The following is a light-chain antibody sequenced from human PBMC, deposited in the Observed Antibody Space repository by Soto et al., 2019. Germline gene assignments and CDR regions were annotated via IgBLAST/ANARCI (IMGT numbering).Light chain of an antibody. J-gene: IGKJ2*01. Sequence: EIVLTQSPATLSVSPGNIATLSCRAIQSVNSDLAWYQQKPGQAPRLLIYGSSTRATGTPTRFSGSGSGTEFTITISSMQSEDFAVYFCQKYNNRXPYTCGQGTKV. V-gene: IGKV3-15*01. CDR3: QKYNNRXPYT. CDR1: QSVNSD. CDR2: GSS.